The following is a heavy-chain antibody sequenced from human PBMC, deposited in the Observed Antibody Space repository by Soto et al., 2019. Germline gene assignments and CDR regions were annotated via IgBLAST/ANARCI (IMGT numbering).Heavy chain of an antibody. D-gene: IGHD7-27*01. J-gene: IGHJ4*02. CDR1: GYTFTGYY. CDR3: ARDRSDTAGDAGPFDY. CDR2: INPNSGGT. V-gene: IGHV1-2*04. Sequence: ASVKVSCKASGYTFTGYYMHWVRQAPGQGLEWMGWINPNSGGTNYAQKFQGWVTMTRDTSISTAYMELSRLRSDDTAVEFCARDRSDTAGDAGPFDYWGQGTLVTVSS.